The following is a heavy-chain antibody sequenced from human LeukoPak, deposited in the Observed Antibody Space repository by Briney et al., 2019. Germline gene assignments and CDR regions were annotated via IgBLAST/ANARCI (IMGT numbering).Heavy chain of an antibody. D-gene: IGHD6-19*01. Sequence: SVKVSCKASGSTFSRHGITWVRQAPGQGLEWMGGIIPIFGSVNYAQKFQGRVTITADESTTTAYMELSRLRSDDTAVYYCARGTGSGWYGPFDHWGQGTLVTVSS. V-gene: IGHV1-69*01. CDR3: ARGTGSGWYGPFDH. J-gene: IGHJ4*02. CDR2: IIPIFGSV. CDR1: GSTFSRHG.